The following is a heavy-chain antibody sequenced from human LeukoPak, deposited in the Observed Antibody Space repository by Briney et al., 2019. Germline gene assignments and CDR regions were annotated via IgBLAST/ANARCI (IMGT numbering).Heavy chain of an antibody. D-gene: IGHD1-26*01. CDR2: INPSGGST. V-gene: IGHV1-46*01. J-gene: IGHJ5*02. CDR1: GYTFTSYY. CDR3: ARGVYGGSYWSRRYVWFDP. Sequence: GASVKVSCTASGYTFTSYYMHWVRQAPGEGLEWMGIINPSGGSTSYAQKFQGRVTMTRNTSISTAYMELSSLRSEDTAVYYCARGVYGGSYWSRRYVWFDPWGQGTLVTVSS.